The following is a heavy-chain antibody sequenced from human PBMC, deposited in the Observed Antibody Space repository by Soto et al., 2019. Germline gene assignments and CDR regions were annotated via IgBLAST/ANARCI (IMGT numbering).Heavy chain of an antibody. CDR3: ARRPGIAVAGRNMGFDY. J-gene: IGHJ4*02. Sequence: ASVKVSCKASGYTFTGYYMHWVRQAPGQGLEWVGIINPSGGSTSYAQKFQGRVTMIRDTSTSTVYMELSSLRSEDTAVYYCARRPGIAVAGRNMGFDYWGQGTLVTVSS. CDR1: GYTFTGYY. V-gene: IGHV1-46*01. CDR2: INPSGGST. D-gene: IGHD6-19*01.